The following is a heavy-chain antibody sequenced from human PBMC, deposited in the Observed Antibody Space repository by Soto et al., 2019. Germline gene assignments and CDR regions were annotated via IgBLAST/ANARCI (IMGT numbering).Heavy chain of an antibody. J-gene: IGHJ6*02. CDR2: IYYTGIT. CDR1: GASISTYY. V-gene: IGHV4-59*01. Sequence: QVQLQESGPGLVKASETLSLACTVSGASISTYYYNWIRQAPGKALEWIGYIYYTGITNYNPSLQSRVTISQDTSKTHLSLTMTSVTAADTAVYYCAITRVENHYCGGRDVWGQGTTVTVSS. D-gene: IGHD1-20*01. CDR3: AITRVENHYCGGRDV.